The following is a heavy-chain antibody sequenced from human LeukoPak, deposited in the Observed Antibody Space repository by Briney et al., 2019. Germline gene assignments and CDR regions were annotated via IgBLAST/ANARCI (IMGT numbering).Heavy chain of an antibody. D-gene: IGHD6-19*01. Sequence: ASVTVSCTASGGTFSSYAISWVRQAPGQGLEWMGGTIPIFGTANYAQKFQGRVTITADESTSTAYMELSSLRSEDTAVYYCARDRLPESIAVAEGLDWGQGTLVTVSS. CDR3: ARDRLPESIAVAEGLD. CDR1: GGTFSSYA. V-gene: IGHV1-69*01. J-gene: IGHJ4*02. CDR2: TIPIFGTA.